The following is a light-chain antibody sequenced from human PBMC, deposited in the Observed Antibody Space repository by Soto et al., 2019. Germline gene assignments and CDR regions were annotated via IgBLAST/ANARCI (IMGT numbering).Light chain of an antibody. CDR3: QQYGSSPPT. J-gene: IGKJ2*01. V-gene: IGKV3-20*01. CDR1: QSVSSTY. Sequence: EIVLTQSPGTLSLSPGERATLSCRASQSVSSTYFAWYQQKPGQALRLLIYGAARRATGIPDRFSGSGSGTDFTLTISRLEPEDFAVYYCQQYGSSPPTFGQGTKLEIK. CDR2: GAA.